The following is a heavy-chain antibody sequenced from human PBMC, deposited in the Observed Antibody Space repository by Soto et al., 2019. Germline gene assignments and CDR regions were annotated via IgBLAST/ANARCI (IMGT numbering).Heavy chain of an antibody. CDR1: GFTVSTKY. Sequence: EVQLVESGGGLVQPGGSLRLSCAASGFTVSTKYMSWVRQAPGKGLEWVSVIYSGGSTFYADSVRGRFTISRDNSKTAVNLQMNSRRAEDTAVYYCARDPGPADYGGQGPLFTVSS. D-gene: IGHD7-27*01. CDR2: IYSGGST. J-gene: IGHJ4*02. CDR3: ARDPGPADY. V-gene: IGHV3-66*01.